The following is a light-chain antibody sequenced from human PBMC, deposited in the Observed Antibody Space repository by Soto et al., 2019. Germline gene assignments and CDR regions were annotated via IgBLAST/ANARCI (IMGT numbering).Light chain of an antibody. CDR1: QSVSSSY. CDR2: GAS. Sequence: IVLTQSPGTLSLSPGERATLSCRASQSVSSSYLAWYQQKPGQAPRLLIYGASSRATGIPDRFSGSGSGIDFTLNISRLEPEDLSVYYCQQYGSSPITFGGGTKVEIK. J-gene: IGKJ4*01. CDR3: QQYGSSPIT. V-gene: IGKV3-20*01.